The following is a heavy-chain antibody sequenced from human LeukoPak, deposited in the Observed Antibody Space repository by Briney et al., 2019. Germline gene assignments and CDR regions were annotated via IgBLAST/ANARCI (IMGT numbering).Heavy chain of an antibody. J-gene: IGHJ4*02. V-gene: IGHV4-39*06. CDR1: GASISSTTHY. Sequence: SETLSLTCTVSGASISSTTHYWGWIRQPPGKGLEWIGSIYYSGNTYYNPSLKSRVSISVDTSKNQFPLKLSSVTAADTAVYYCARVTFGYFDYWGQGTLVTVSS. D-gene: IGHD3-16*01. CDR2: IYYSGNT. CDR3: ARVTFGYFDY.